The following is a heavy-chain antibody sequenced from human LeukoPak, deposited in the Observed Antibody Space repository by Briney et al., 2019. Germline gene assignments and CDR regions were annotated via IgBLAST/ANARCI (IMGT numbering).Heavy chain of an antibody. CDR2: IYGADTI. D-gene: IGHD3-22*01. CDR3: ARGGSGYYHGGFDY. CDR1: GFTISSSY. J-gene: IGHJ4*02. V-gene: IGHV3-66*01. Sequence: PGGSLRLSCAASGFTISSSYMSWVRQVPGKGLEWVSCIYGADTIYYADFVKDRFTISRDSNRNILYLQMNSLRAEDTAVYYCARGGSGYYHGGFDYWGQGTLVTVSS.